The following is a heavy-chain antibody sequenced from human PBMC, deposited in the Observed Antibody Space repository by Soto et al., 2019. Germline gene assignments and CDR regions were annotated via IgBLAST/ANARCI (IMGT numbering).Heavy chain of an antibody. Sequence: SETLSLTCTVSGGSISSYYWSWIRQPPGKGLEWIGYIYYSGSTNYNPSLKSRFTISVDTSKNQFSLKLSSVTAADTAVYYCARHAMNWYYDFWSGGAPDYYYYMDVWGKGTTVTVSS. D-gene: IGHD3-3*01. CDR2: IYYSGST. CDR1: GGSISSYY. CDR3: ARHAMNWYYDFWSGGAPDYYYYMDV. V-gene: IGHV4-59*08. J-gene: IGHJ6*03.